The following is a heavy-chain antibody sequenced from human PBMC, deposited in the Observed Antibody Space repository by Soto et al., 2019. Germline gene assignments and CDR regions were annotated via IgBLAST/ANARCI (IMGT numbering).Heavy chain of an antibody. CDR1: GGSVSTSKYY. V-gene: IGHV4-39*01. Sequence: SETLSLTCTVSGGSVSTSKYYWGWIRQSPGKGLEWIGSVYYRGRSYSKSSVKSGVFISVDTYKNQFSLILNSVTASDTAVYYCVSPRTSALTQAYFDYWGPGALVTVSS. CDR2: VYYRGRS. J-gene: IGHJ4*02. D-gene: IGHD7-27*01. CDR3: VSPRTSALTQAYFDY.